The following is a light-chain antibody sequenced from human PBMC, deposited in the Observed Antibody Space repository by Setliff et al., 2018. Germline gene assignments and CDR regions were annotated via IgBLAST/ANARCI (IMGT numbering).Light chain of an antibody. CDR1: IADVGYLNY. Sequence: QSALTQPASVSGSPGQSITISCTGTIADVGYLNYVSWYQQHPGKAPKLIIYEVATRASGVSDRLSGSKSGSTASLTISGVQTEDEADYYCNSYPTSGIILFGGGTKVTVL. CDR2: EVA. V-gene: IGLV2-14*01. J-gene: IGLJ2*01. CDR3: NSYPTSGIIL.